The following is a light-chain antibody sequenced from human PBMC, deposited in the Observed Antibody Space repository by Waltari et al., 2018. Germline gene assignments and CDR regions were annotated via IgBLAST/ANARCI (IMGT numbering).Light chain of an antibody. CDR1: QTVTNK. J-gene: IGKJ3*01. CDR3: QQHNNWPLT. Sequence: EIVMTQSPATLSLSPGERATLSCRASQTVTNKLAWYQQKPGQAPRLLIYGASTRAAGIPARFSGSQSGSEFTLTISNVQSEDFAVYYCQQHNNWPLTFGPGTKVDVK. V-gene: IGKV3-15*01. CDR2: GAS.